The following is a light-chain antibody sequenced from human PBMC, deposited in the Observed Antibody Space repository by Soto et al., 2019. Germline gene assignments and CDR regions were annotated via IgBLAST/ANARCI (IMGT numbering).Light chain of an antibody. J-gene: IGLJ1*01. CDR3: CSYAGSYVYV. CDR1: GSGLGHYNS. Sequence: QSALTQPRSVSGSPGQSVTISCTGTGSGLGHYNSVSWYQYHPGKAPKLIIFDVSERPAGVPDRFSCSKSANTASLTISGLQVEDEADYYCCSYAGSYVYVFGTGTKLTVL. CDR2: DVS. V-gene: IGLV2-11*01.